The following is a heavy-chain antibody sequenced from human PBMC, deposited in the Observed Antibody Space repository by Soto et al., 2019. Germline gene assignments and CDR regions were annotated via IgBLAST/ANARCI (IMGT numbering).Heavy chain of an antibody. CDR1: GFTFISYG. CDR3: ATAYYYDSSGYYYNFDY. V-gene: IGHV3-30*03. D-gene: IGHD3-22*01. CDR2: ISYDGSNK. Sequence: QVQLVESGGGVVQPGRSLRLSCAASGFTFISYGMHWVRQAPGKGLEWVAVISYDGSNKYYADSVKGRFTISRDNSKNTLYLQMNSLRAEDTAVYYCATAYYYDSSGYYYNFDYWGQGTLVTVSS. J-gene: IGHJ4*02.